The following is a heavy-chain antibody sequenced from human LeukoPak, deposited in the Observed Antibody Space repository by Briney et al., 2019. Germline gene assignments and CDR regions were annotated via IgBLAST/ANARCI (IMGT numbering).Heavy chain of an antibody. J-gene: IGHJ4*02. Sequence: SETLSLTCTVSGGSISSGSYDWYWIRQPAGKGLEWIGHIYTSGTSNYNPSLRSRVTISVDTSKNQFSLKLTSVTAADTAVYYCTKGRGIWGQGTLVAVSS. CDR1: GGSISSGSYD. CDR3: TKGRGI. CDR2: IYTSGTS. D-gene: IGHD3-10*01. V-gene: IGHV4-61*09.